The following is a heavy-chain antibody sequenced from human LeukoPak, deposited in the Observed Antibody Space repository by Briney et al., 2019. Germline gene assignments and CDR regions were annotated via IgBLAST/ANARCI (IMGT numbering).Heavy chain of an antibody. CDR3: ARDPLVLLWFGESPAEYGMDV. V-gene: IGHV1-69*13. CDR2: IIPIFGTA. J-gene: IGHJ6*02. D-gene: IGHD3-10*01. Sequence: SVNVSCKASGGTFSSYAISWVRQAPGQGLEWMGGIIPIFGTANYAQKFQGRVTITADESTSTAYMELSSLRSEDTAVYYCARDPLVLLWFGESPAEYGMDVWGQGTTVTVSS. CDR1: GGTFSSYA.